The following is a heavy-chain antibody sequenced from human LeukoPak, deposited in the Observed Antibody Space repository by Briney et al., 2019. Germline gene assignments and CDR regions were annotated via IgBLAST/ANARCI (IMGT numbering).Heavy chain of an antibody. CDR3: AKGCKAVLFTRDRYMDV. V-gene: IGHV3-30*02. CDR2: IRYDGSNK. D-gene: IGHD6-19*01. CDR1: GFTFSSYD. Sequence: GGSLRLSCAASGFTFSSYDIHWVRQAPGKGLEWVAFIRYDGSNKYYADSVRGRFTISRDNSKKTLYLQMNSLRAEDTAVYFCAKGCKAVLFTRDRYMDVWGKGTTVTISS. J-gene: IGHJ6*03.